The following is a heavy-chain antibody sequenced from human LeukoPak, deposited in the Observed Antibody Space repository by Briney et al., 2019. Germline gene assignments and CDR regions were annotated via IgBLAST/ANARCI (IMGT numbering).Heavy chain of an antibody. CDR2: IYGSGST. Sequence: SETLSLTCTVSGGSINSGTYFWAWIRQPAGKGLEYIGRIYGSGSTNYNPSLKSRVTISVDTSKNQFSLKLSSVTAADTAVYYCARRPRIAAAGSSSGGYMDVWGKGTTVTISS. V-gene: IGHV4-61*02. J-gene: IGHJ6*03. CDR1: GGSINSGTYF. D-gene: IGHD6-13*01. CDR3: ARRPRIAAAGSSSGGYMDV.